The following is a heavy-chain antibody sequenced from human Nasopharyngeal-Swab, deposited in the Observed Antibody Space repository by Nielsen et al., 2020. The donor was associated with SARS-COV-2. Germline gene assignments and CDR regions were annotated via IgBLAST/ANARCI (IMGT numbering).Heavy chain of an antibody. Sequence: WIRQPPGKGLEWIGSIYYSGSTYYNPSLKSRVTISVDTSKNQFSQKLSSVTAADTAVYYCARPKQKYYDILTGYPPGAFDIWGQGTMVTVSS. CDR2: IYYSGST. CDR3: ARPKQKYYDILTGYPPGAFDI. V-gene: IGHV4-39*01. D-gene: IGHD3-9*01. J-gene: IGHJ3*02.